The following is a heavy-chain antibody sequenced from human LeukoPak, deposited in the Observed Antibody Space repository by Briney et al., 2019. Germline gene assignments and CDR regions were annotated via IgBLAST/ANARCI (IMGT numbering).Heavy chain of an antibody. V-gene: IGHV5-51*01. J-gene: IGHJ3*02. CDR2: VYPGDSSA. D-gene: IGHD3-22*01. CDR3: ARKSYYDSFQHAFDI. Sequence: GESLKISCKGSGYLFSTSWIAWVRQLPGKGLEWMGIVYPGDSSARYSPSFQGQVTMSADTSINTAYRQWNSLKASDTAMYYCARKSYYDSFQHAFDIWGQGTMVTVSS. CDR1: GYLFSTSW.